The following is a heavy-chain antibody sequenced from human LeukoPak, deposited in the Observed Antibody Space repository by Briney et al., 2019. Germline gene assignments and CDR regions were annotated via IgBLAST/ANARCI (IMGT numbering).Heavy chain of an antibody. CDR3: ARDIYGGHDY. V-gene: IGHV3-7*04. J-gene: IGHJ4*02. Sequence: GGSLRLSCAASGFTFSNYWMSWVRQAPGKGLEWVANINQDGSEKSYVDSVEGRFTISRDNAKKSLYLHVNSLGAEDTAVYYCARDIYGGHDYWGQGTLLTVSS. CDR2: INQDGSEK. D-gene: IGHD2-21*01. CDR1: GFTFSNYW.